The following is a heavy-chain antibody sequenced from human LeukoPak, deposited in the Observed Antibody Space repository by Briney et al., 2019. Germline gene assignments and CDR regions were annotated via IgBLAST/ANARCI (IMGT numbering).Heavy chain of an antibody. J-gene: IGHJ4*02. D-gene: IGHD3-16*01. Sequence: GGSLRLSCAASGFTVSPYWMSWVRQAPGKGLEWVANINQDGSTKNYVDSVKGRFTISRDNAKNSLFLQMNSLKAEDTAVYYCAIYYENYAYEKNWGQGTLVTVSS. CDR3: AIYYENYAYEKN. CDR2: INQDGSTK. V-gene: IGHV3-7*01. CDR1: GFTVSPYW.